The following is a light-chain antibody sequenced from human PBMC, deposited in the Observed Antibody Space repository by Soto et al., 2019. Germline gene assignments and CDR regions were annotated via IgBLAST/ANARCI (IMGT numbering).Light chain of an antibody. J-gene: IGKJ1*01. CDR1: QSVSIN. Sequence: TVLTQSPCTLSVTPGERASLSCRASQSVSINLACYQQKPGHAPRLLIYGASTRATGIPARFTGSGSGTDFTLPITTLEPEDFAVYYCQQYGSSPRTFGLGTKVDIK. CDR3: QQYGSSPRT. V-gene: IGKV3-15*01. CDR2: GAS.